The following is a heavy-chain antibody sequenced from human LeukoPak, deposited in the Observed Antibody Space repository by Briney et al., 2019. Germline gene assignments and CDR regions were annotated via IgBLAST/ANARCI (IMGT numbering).Heavy chain of an antibody. V-gene: IGHV1-2*06. Sequence: ASVKVSCKASGYTFTGYFMHWVRQAPGQGLEWMGRINPNSGGTDYAQKFQGRVTMTRHTSINTAYMELSRLRSDDTAVYYCAREFNNSWHFDYWGQGTLVTVSS. CDR3: AREFNNSWHFDY. D-gene: IGHD6-13*01. CDR1: GYTFTGYF. CDR2: INPNSGGT. J-gene: IGHJ4*02.